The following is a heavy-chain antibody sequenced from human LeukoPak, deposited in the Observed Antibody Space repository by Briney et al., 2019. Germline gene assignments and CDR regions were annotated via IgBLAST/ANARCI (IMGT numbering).Heavy chain of an antibody. CDR1: GFTFSSYE. CDR3: ARVVRIVVVPAAIFHNWFDP. J-gene: IGHJ5*02. Sequence: GGSLRLSCAASGFTFSSYEMNWVRQAPGKGLEWVSYISSSGSTIYYADSVKSRFTISRDNAKNSLYLQMNSLRAEDTAVYYCARVVRIVVVPAAIFHNWFDPWGQGTLVTVSS. V-gene: IGHV3-48*03. CDR2: ISSSGSTI. D-gene: IGHD2-2*01.